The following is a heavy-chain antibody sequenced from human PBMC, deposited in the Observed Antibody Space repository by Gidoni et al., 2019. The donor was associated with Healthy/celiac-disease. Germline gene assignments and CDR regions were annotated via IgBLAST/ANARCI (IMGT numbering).Heavy chain of an antibody. CDR2: ISGSGGST. CDR1: GFTFRSYA. J-gene: IGHJ4*02. V-gene: IGHV3-23*01. Sequence: EVQLLESGGGLVQPGGSLRLSCAASGFTFRSYAMSWVRQAPGKGLEWVSAISGSGGSTYYADSVKGRFTISRDNSKNTLYLQMNSLRAEDTAVYYCAHSSSSVGVGDYFDYWGQGTLVTVSS. CDR3: AHSSSSVGVGDYFDY. D-gene: IGHD6-6*01.